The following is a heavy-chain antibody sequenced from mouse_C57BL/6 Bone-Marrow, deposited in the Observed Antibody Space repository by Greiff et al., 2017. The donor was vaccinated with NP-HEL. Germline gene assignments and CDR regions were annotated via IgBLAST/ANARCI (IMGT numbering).Heavy chain of an antibody. Sequence: VKLQESGAELVKPGASVKISCKASGYAFSSYWMNWVKQRPGKGLEWIGQIYPGDGDTNYNGKFKGKATLTADKSSSTAYMQLSSLTSEDSAVYFCARRWYDYDVDYWGQGTTLTVSS. D-gene: IGHD2-4*01. V-gene: IGHV1-80*01. CDR2: IYPGDGDT. CDR1: GYAFSSYW. CDR3: ARRWYDYDVDY. J-gene: IGHJ2*01.